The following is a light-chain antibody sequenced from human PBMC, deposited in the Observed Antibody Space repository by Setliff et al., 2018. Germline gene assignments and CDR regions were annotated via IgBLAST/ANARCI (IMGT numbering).Light chain of an antibody. Sequence: SVLTQPPSVSGAPGQRVTISCTGSSSNIGAGYDVHWYQQLPGTAPKLLIYGNSNRPSGVPDRFSGSKSGTSASLAITGLQAEDEADYYCQSYDSSLNDVFGTGTKVTVL. V-gene: IGLV1-40*01. CDR2: GNS. J-gene: IGLJ1*01. CDR1: SSNIGAGYD. CDR3: QSYDSSLNDV.